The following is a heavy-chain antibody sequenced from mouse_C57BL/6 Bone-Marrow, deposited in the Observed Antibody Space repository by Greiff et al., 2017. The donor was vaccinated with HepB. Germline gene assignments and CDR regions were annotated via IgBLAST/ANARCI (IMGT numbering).Heavy chain of an antibody. CDR1: GFNIKDDY. Sequence: VQLQQSGAELVRPGASVKLSCTASGFNIKDDYMHWVKQRPEQGLEWIGWIDPEKGDTEYASKFQGKATITADTSSNTAYLQLSSLTSEDTAVYYCTSYYYGSSYDAMDYWGQGTSVTVSS. D-gene: IGHD1-1*01. J-gene: IGHJ4*01. CDR3: TSYYYGSSYDAMDY. CDR2: IDPEKGDT. V-gene: IGHV14-4*01.